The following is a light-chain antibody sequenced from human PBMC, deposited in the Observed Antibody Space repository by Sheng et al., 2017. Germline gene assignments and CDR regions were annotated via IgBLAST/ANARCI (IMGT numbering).Light chain of an antibody. V-gene: IGKV1-33*01. CDR3: QQYDNLPLT. J-gene: IGKJ4*01. CDR1: QDISNY. CDR2: DAS. Sequence: DIQMTQSPSSLSASVGDRVTITCQASQDISNYLNWYQQKPGKAPKLLIYDASNLETGVPSRFSGSGSGTDFTFTISSLQPEDIATYYCQQYDNLPLTSVGGTNGGDQT.